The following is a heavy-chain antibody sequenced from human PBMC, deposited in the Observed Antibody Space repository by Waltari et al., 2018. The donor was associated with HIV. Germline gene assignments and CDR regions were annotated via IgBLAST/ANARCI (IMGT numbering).Heavy chain of an antibody. Sequence: EVQLLESGGGLVQPGGSLRLSCAAPGFTFSNSGVSWVRQAPGKGLELVSSISGSGGSTYYADSVKGRFTVSIDNSKDTLFLQMNSLRAEDTALYYCAKEGIIVITDAFDIWGQGTMVIVSS. CDR1: GFTFSNSG. D-gene: IGHD3-22*01. J-gene: IGHJ3*02. CDR3: AKEGIIVITDAFDI. CDR2: ISGSGGST. V-gene: IGHV3-23*01.